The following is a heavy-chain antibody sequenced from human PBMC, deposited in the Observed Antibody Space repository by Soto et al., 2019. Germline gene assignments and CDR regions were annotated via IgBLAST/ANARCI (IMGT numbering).Heavy chain of an antibody. V-gene: IGHV3-23*01. J-gene: IGHJ4*02. Sequence: GGSLRLSCAASGFTFSSYAMSWVRQAPGKGLEWVSAISGSGGSTYYADSVKGRFTISRDNSKNSLYLQMNSLRAEDTAVYHCAKESLDIVVVPAALDYWGQGTLVTVSS. CDR3: AKESLDIVVVPAALDY. CDR1: GFTFSSYA. CDR2: ISGSGGST. D-gene: IGHD2-2*01.